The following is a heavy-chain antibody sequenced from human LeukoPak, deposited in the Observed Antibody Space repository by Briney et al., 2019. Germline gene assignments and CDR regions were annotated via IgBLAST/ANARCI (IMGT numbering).Heavy chain of an antibody. Sequence: QAGGSLRLSCAASGFTFSSIAMSWVRQAPGKGLEWVSFITGSSSTIFYADSVKGRFTISRDNAKNLVYLQMNSLRDDDTAVYYCARARSGWYMDYWGQGTLVTVSS. J-gene: IGHJ4*02. D-gene: IGHD6-19*01. CDR2: ITGSSSTI. CDR3: ARARSGWYMDY. CDR1: GFTFSSIA. V-gene: IGHV3-48*02.